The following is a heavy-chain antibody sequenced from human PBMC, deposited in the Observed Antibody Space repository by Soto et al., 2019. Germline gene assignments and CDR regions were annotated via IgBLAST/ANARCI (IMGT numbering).Heavy chain of an antibody. D-gene: IGHD3-22*01. CDR2: ITSSGGST. J-gene: IGHJ5*01. CDR1: GFDFSNYA. Sequence: GGSLRLSFAASGFDFSNYAMSWVRQAPGKGLEWVSSITSSGGSTYFADSVKGRFTISRDKSKITLYLQLNSLRDEDTAVYYCTNGPLITGDSWGQGTLVTVSS. V-gene: IGHV3-23*01. CDR3: TNGPLITGDS.